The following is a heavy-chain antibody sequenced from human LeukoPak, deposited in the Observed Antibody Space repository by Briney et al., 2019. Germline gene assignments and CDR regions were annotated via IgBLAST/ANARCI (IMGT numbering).Heavy chain of an antibody. D-gene: IGHD4-11*01. CDR1: GFAFSSYA. V-gene: IGHV3-30-3*01. CDR2: ISYDGSNK. J-gene: IGHJ4*02. CDR3: ARGFTDYSHFDY. Sequence: PGRSLRLSCAASGFAFSSYAMHWVSQAPGKGLEWVAVISYDGSNKYYADSVKGRFTISRDNSKNTLYLQMNSLRAEDTAVYYCARGFTDYSHFDYWGQGTLVTVSS.